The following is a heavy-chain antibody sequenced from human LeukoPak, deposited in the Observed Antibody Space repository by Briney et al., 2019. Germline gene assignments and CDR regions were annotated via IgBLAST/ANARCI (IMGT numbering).Heavy chain of an antibody. CDR3: ARQESRYSSSWYYGY. D-gene: IGHD6-13*01. CDR1: GFTFSSYA. CDR2: IYYSGST. J-gene: IGHJ4*02. Sequence: ESLRLSCAASGFTFSSYAMSWVRQPPGKGLEWIGSIYYSGSTYYNPSLKSRVTISVDTSKNQFSLKLSSVTAADTAVYYCARQESRYSSSWYYGYWGQGTLVTVSS. V-gene: IGHV4-39*01.